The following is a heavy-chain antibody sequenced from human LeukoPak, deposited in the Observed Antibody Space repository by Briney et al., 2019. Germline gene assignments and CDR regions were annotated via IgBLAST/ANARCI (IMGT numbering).Heavy chain of an antibody. D-gene: IGHD3-22*01. CDR1: GFTFSSYE. J-gene: IGHJ4*02. CDR2: ISSSGSTI. V-gene: IGHV3-48*03. CDR3: ARVTYYYDSSGYGRVY. Sequence: PGGSLRLSCAASGFTFSSYEMNWVRQAPGKGLEWVSYISSSGSTIYYADSVKGRFTISRDNAKNSLYLQMNSLRAEDTAVYYCARVTYYYDSSGYGRVYWGQGTLVTVSS.